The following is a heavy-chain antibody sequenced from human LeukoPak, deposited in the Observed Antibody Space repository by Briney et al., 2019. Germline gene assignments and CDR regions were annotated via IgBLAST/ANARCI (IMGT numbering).Heavy chain of an antibody. CDR3: ARVYSSGWNTRFDY. Sequence: PSETLSLTCAVYGGSFSGYYWSWIRQPPGKGLEWIGEINHSGSTNYNPSLKSRVTISVDTSKNQFSLKLSSVTAADTAVYYCARVYSSGWNTRFDYWGQGTLVTVSS. CDR1: GGSFSGYY. D-gene: IGHD6-19*01. V-gene: IGHV4-34*01. J-gene: IGHJ4*02. CDR2: INHSGST.